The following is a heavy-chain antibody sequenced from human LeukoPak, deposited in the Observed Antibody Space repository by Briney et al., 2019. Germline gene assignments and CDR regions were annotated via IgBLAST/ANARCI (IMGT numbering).Heavy chain of an antibody. J-gene: IGHJ6*03. D-gene: IGHD3-3*01. Sequence: PGGSLRLSCAGSGFIFSSYAMHWVRQAPGKGLEYISTISSNGGSTYYANSVKGRFTISRDNSQNTLYLQMGSLGPDDMAVYYCTRAIRFLDWSYLYYYMDVWGKGTTVTVSS. CDR2: ISSNGGST. CDR3: TRAIRFLDWSYLYYYMDV. V-gene: IGHV3-64*01. CDR1: GFIFSSYA.